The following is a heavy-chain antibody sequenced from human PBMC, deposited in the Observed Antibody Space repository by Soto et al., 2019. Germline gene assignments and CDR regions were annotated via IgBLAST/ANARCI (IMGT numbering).Heavy chain of an antibody. CDR1: GGSISSGGYY. D-gene: IGHD5-18*01. CDR3: ARVPARTAMAIDY. Sequence: ASETLSLTCTVSGGSISSGGYYWSWIRQHPGKGLEWIGYIYYIGSTYYNPSLKSRVTISVDTSKNQFSLKLSSVTAADTAVYYCARVPARTAMAIDYWGQGTLVTVSS. J-gene: IGHJ4*02. CDR2: IYYIGST. V-gene: IGHV4-31*03.